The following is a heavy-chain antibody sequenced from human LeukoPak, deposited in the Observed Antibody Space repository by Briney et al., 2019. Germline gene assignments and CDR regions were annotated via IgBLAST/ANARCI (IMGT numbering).Heavy chain of an antibody. CDR1: GFTVSSNY. J-gene: IGHJ3*02. D-gene: IGHD3-22*01. Sequence: GGSLRPSCAASGFTVSSNYMSWVRQAPGKGLEWVSVIYSGGSTYYADSVKGRFTISRDNSKNTPYLQMNSLRAEDTAVYYCARVGYYYDSSGRQGAFDIWGQGTMVTVSS. CDR2: IYSGGST. CDR3: ARVGYYYDSSGRQGAFDI. V-gene: IGHV3-53*01.